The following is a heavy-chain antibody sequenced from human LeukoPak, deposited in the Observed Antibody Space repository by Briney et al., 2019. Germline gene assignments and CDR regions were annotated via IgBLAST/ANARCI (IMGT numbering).Heavy chain of an antibody. Sequence: GWSLRLSCAASGFTFSSYEMNWVRQAPGKGLEWVSYISSSGSTIYYADSVKGRFTISRDNAKNSLYMKMNSLRAEDTAVYSCARGYSTFDYWGQGTLVTVSS. D-gene: IGHD4-11*01. CDR3: ARGYSTFDY. J-gene: IGHJ4*02. CDR1: GFTFSSYE. CDR2: ISSSGSTI. V-gene: IGHV3-48*03.